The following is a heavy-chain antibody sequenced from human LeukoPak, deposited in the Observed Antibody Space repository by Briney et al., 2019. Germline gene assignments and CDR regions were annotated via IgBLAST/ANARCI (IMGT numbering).Heavy chain of an antibody. CDR3: ARTQGRSQGGWFDP. D-gene: IGHD2-15*01. J-gene: IGHJ5*02. CDR2: IYTSGST. CDR1: GGSISSGSYY. Sequence: SQTLTLTCTVSGGSISSGSYYWSWIRQPAGKGLEWIGRIYTSGSTNYNPSLKSRVTISVDTSKNQFSLKLSSVTAADTAVYYCARTQGRSQGGWFDPWGQGTLVTVSS. V-gene: IGHV4-61*02.